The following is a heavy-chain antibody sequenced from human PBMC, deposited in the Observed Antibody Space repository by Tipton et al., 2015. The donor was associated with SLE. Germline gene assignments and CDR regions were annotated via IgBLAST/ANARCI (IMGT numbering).Heavy chain of an antibody. D-gene: IGHD6-13*01. CDR2: IYYSGST. CDR1: GGSISSYY. V-gene: IGHV4-59*12. Sequence: TLSLTCTVSGGSISSYYWSWIRQPPGKGLEWIGYIYYSGSTNNNPSLKGQVTISVDTSKNQFSLKLSSVTAADTAVYYCARGSSSSSCYPNWFDPWGQGTLVTVTS. CDR3: ARGSSSSSCYPNWFDP. J-gene: IGHJ5*02.